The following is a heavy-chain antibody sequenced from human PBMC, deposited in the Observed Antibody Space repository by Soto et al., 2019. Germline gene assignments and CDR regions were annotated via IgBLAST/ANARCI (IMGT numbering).Heavy chain of an antibody. CDR1: GYTLTELS. V-gene: IGHV1-24*01. D-gene: IGHD3-10*01. CDR3: ATDIFDYYLSVTSDY. CDR2: FDPEHAET. Sequence: ASVKVSCKVSGYTLTELSMHWVRQAPGKGLEWMGGFDPEHAETVYAQNFRGRLTFTEDTSTDTAYMELSSLRSEDTAVYYCATDIFDYYLSVTSDYWGQGTLVTVSS. J-gene: IGHJ4*02.